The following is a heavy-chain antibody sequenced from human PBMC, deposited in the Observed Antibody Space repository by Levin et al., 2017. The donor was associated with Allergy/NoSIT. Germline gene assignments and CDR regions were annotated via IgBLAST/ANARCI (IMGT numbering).Heavy chain of an antibody. J-gene: IGHJ4*02. Sequence: ASETLSLTCTVSGGSISTSSYHWGWVRQPPGTGLEWIGNIYYTGRTSYNPSLESRVTISIDTSKKQFFLKLNSVTAADTAVYYCARVLSAISAAGPEKWGQGTLVTVSA. CDR2: IYYTGRT. CDR1: GGSISTSSYH. D-gene: IGHD6-25*01. CDR3: ARVLSAISAAGPEK. V-gene: IGHV4-39*07.